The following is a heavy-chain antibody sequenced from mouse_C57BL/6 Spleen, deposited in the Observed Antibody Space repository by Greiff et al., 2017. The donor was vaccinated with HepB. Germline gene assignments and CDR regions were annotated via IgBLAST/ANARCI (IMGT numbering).Heavy chain of an antibody. J-gene: IGHJ2*01. D-gene: IGHD4-1*01. CDR1: GYAFSSYW. CDR3: ARLGRPYFDY. V-gene: IGHV1-80*01. Sequence: VKLVESGAELVKPGASVKISCKASGYAFSSYWMNWVKQRPGKGLEWIGQIYPGDGDTNYNGKFKGKDTLTADKSSSTAYMQLSSLTSEDSAVYFCARLGRPYFDYWGQGTTLTVSS. CDR2: IYPGDGDT.